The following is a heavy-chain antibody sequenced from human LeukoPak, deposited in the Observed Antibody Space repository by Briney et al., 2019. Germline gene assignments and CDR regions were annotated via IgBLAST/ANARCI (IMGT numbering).Heavy chain of an antibody. CDR1: GFTFSSYE. CDR2: ISSSGSII. D-gene: IGHD3-22*01. CDR3: TRDRYYYDSSGHPYYFDY. V-gene: IGHV3-48*03. Sequence: GGSLRLSCAASGFTFSSYEMNWVRQAPGKGLEWVSYISSSGSIIYYADSVKGRFIISRDNAKNSLYLQMNSLRAEDTAVYYCTRDRYYYDSSGHPYYFDYWGQGALVTVSS. J-gene: IGHJ4*02.